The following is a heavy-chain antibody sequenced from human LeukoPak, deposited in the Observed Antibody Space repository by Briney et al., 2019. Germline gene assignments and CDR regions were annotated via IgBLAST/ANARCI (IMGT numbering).Heavy chain of an antibody. Sequence: SQTLSLTCAISGDSVSSNSAAWTWIRQSPSRGLEWLGRTYYRSKWKNDYALSVRSRITINPDTSKNQFSLQLNSVTPEDTAVYYCARVVGGSPDYWGQGTLVTASS. J-gene: IGHJ4*02. CDR3: ARVVGGSPDY. D-gene: IGHD2-15*01. CDR2: TYYRSKWKN. V-gene: IGHV6-1*01. CDR1: GDSVSSNSAA.